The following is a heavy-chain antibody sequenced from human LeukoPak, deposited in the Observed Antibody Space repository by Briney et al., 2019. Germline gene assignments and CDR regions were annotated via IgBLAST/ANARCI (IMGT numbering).Heavy chain of an antibody. V-gene: IGHV4-59*08. J-gene: IGHJ4*02. D-gene: IGHD2-2*01. Sequence: SETLSLTCTVSGGSLTGYFWSWIRQPPGKGLEWVGYAFYEGNTNYNPSLKSRVTTSVDTSKNQFSLRLNSVTAADTAVYYCVRQGTITYAYFDSWGQGVPVTVSS. CDR1: GGSLTGYF. CDR3: VRQGTITYAYFDS. CDR2: AFYEGNT.